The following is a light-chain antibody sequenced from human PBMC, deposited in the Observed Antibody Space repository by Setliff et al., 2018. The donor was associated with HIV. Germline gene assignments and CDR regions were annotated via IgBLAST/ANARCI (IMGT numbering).Light chain of an antibody. CDR1: QTVSSNY. Sequence: IVLTQSPGTLSLSPGERGTLSCRASQTVSSNYLAWYQQKPGQAPRLLIYGASTRATGIPDRFSGSGSGTDFTLTISRLEPEDFAVYYCQQYGTSQAFGPGTNVDIK. CDR2: GAS. CDR3: QQYGTSQA. V-gene: IGKV3-20*01. J-gene: IGKJ3*01.